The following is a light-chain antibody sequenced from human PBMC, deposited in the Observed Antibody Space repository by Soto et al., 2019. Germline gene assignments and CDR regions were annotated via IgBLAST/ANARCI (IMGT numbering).Light chain of an antibody. CDR2: AAT. CDR1: QGISSY. V-gene: IGKV1-9*01. Sequence: DIQLTQSPSFLSASVGDRVTITCRASQGISSYLAWYQQKPGKAPKVLIYAATTLQSGVPSRFSGSGSVTEFTLTISSLQTEDFATYYCQQLNSYPLTFGGGTKVEIK. J-gene: IGKJ4*01. CDR3: QQLNSYPLT.